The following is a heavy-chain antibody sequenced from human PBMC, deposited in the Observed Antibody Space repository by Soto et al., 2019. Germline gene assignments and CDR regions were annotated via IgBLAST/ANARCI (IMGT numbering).Heavy chain of an antibody. V-gene: IGHV1-69*13. Sequence: SVKVSCKASVYTFSSYAISWVRQAPGQGLEWMGGIIPIFGTANYAQKFQGRVTITADESTSTAYMELSSLRSEYTAVYYCARVRAPLTEGYSLYYYYYGMDVWGHGTTVTVSS. D-gene: IGHD3-22*01. CDR1: VYTFSSYA. J-gene: IGHJ6*02. CDR2: IIPIFGTA. CDR3: ARVRAPLTEGYSLYYYYYGMDV.